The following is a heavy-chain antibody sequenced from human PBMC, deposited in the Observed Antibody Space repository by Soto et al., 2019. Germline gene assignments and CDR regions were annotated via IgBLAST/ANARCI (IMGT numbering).Heavy chain of an antibody. Sequence: EVQLVESGGGLIQPGGSLRLSCAASGFTFSSNDMNWVRQAPGKGLEWVSLIYSGGSTYYADSVKGRFTISRDHSKNTLYLQMSSRSAEDTAVYYCATRPLLPGAPWGQGTMVTVSS. CDR2: IYSGGST. D-gene: IGHD3-22*01. J-gene: IGHJ3*01. CDR1: GFTFSSND. V-gene: IGHV3-53*01. CDR3: ATRPLLPGAP.